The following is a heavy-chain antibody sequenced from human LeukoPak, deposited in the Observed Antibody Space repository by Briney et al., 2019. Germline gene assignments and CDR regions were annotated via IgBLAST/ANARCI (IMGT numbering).Heavy chain of an antibody. CDR2: THRSGDT. D-gene: IGHD3-10*01. Sequence: SGTLSLTCAVYGASISSDNWWTWVRQPPGKGLEWIGETHRSGDTKYNPSLNGRVTISMDNSKNQLSLNLISVTAADTAIYFCATRHHSRTYMVPLDSWGQGTLVTVSS. V-gene: IGHV4-4*02. CDR3: ATRHHSRTYMVPLDS. J-gene: IGHJ4*02. CDR1: GASISSDNW.